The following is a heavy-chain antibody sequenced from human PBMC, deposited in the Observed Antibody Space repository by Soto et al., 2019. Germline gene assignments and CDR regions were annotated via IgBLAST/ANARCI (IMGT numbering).Heavy chain of an antibody. CDR2: ILKTGST. Sequence: SETLCLTCTVSGGSISSYHWSWIRQSPGKGLEWIGYILKTGSTEYNPSLKSRVTISLDTSKNQFSLNVSSMTAADTAVYYCAKFQTMVRGVHRGNWFDPWGQGTQVT. CDR1: GGSISSYH. J-gene: IGHJ5*02. CDR3: AKFQTMVRGVHRGNWFDP. D-gene: IGHD3-10*01. V-gene: IGHV4-4*08.